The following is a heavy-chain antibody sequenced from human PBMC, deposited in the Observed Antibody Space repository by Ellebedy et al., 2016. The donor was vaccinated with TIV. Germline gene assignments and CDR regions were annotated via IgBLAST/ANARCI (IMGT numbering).Heavy chain of an antibody. CDR3: ARGSGNGYVYDY. CDR2: ITGDGTTT. Sequence: PGGSLRLSCAASRFTFYSYWMHWVRQAPGQGLVWVSHITGDGTTTTYADSVKGRFTIPRDNAKSTLYLQMNSLRAEDTAVYYCARGSGNGYVYDYWGQGTLVTVSS. D-gene: IGHD5-12*01. J-gene: IGHJ4*02. V-gene: IGHV3-74*01. CDR1: RFTFYSYW.